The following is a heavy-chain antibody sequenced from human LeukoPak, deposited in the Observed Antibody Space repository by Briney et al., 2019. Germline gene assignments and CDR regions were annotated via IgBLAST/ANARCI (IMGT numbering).Heavy chain of an antibody. CDR2: INPSGGST. D-gene: IGHD5-18*01. CDR3: ATDPPPSRYSYGQYYFDY. CDR1: GYTFTSYY. J-gene: IGHJ4*02. Sequence: ASVKVSCTASGYTFTSYYMHWVRQAPGQGLEWMGIINPSGGSTSYAQKFQGRVTMTRDMSTSTVYMELSSLRSEDTAVYYCATDPPPSRYSYGQYYFDYWGQGTLVTVSS. V-gene: IGHV1-46*01.